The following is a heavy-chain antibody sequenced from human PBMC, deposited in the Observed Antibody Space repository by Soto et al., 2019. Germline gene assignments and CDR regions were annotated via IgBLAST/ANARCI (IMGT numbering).Heavy chain of an antibody. Sequence: ASVKVSCKAFGYTLTSYDVSWVRQATGQGLEWMGWMNPNSGNTGYAQKFQGRVTMTRNTSISTAYMELSSLRSEDTAVYYCARIGYAGYDYIWPYWGQGTLLTVSS. CDR1: GYTLTSYD. J-gene: IGHJ4*02. V-gene: IGHV1-8*01. CDR3: ARIGYAGYDYIWPY. D-gene: IGHD3-16*01. CDR2: MNPNSGNT.